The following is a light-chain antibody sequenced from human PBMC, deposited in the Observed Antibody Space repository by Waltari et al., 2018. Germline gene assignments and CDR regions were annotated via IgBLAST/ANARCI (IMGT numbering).Light chain of an antibody. V-gene: IGLV2-23*02. CDR2: EVY. CDR3: CSYAGSSTFT. J-gene: IGLJ2*01. Sequence: QSALTQPASVSGSPGQSITISCTGPSSDVGSYYLFPGYQQHPGKAPNLMIYEVYKRPSGVSNRFSGSKSGNTASLTISGLQAEDEADYYCCSYAGSSTFTFGGGTKLTVL. CDR1: SSDVGSYYL.